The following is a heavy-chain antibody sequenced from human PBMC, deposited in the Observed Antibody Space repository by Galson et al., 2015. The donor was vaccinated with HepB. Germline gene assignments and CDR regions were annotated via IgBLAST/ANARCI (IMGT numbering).Heavy chain of an antibody. CDR3: ARRVSWEPPTVMDV. D-gene: IGHD1-26*01. CDR1: GYTFTSYD. J-gene: IGHJ6*03. V-gene: IGHV1-8*01. CDR2: MNPNRGNT. Sequence: SVKVSCKASGYTFTSYDINWVRQATGQGLEWMGWMNPNRGNTGYAQKFQGRVTMTRNTSISTAYMELSSLRSEDTAVYYCARRVSWEPPTVMDVWGKGTTVTVSS.